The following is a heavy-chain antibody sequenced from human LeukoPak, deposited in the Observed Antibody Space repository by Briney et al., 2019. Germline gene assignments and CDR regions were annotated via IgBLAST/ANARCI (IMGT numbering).Heavy chain of an antibody. Sequence: GGSLRLSCEASGFTFSSYSMNWVCQPPGKGLEWVSSITSMSSSTYYADTVQVRFTISRDNAKNSVYLQTDSLRAEDTAAYYCAKEIGSSGSTKYYFDIGGQGALVTVSS. CDR1: GFTFSSYS. CDR2: ITSMSSST. V-gene: IGHV3-21*01. CDR3: AKEIGSSGSTKYYFDI. J-gene: IGHJ4*02. D-gene: IGHD3-22*01.